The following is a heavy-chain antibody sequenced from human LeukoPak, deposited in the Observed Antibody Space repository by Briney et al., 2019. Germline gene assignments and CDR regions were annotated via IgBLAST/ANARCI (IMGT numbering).Heavy chain of an antibody. CDR1: GYTFTDFY. CDR2: INPNSGGT. Sequence: ASVKVFCKASGYTFTDFYMHWVRQAPGQGLEWMGWINPNSGGTNYAQKFQGRVAMTRDTSISTAYMELSRLKSDDTAVYYCARTWRGNLLDAFDIWGQGTMVTVSS. D-gene: IGHD3-10*01. CDR3: ARTWRGNLLDAFDI. V-gene: IGHV1-2*02. J-gene: IGHJ3*02.